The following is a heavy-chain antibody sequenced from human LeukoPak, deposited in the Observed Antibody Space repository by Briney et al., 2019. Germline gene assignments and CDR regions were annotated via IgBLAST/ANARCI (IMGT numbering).Heavy chain of an antibody. D-gene: IGHD4-11*01. J-gene: IGHJ3*02. CDR2: MYHSGST. CDR3: ATDGLHRNAFDI. Sequence: ASETLSLTCTVSGGSISGYYWSWIRQPPGKGLQWIGYMYHSGSTTYNPSLKSQVTMSLDTSKNQFSLKLSSMTAADTAVYYCATDGLHRNAFDIWGQGTMVTVSS. V-gene: IGHV4-59*01. CDR1: GGSISGYY.